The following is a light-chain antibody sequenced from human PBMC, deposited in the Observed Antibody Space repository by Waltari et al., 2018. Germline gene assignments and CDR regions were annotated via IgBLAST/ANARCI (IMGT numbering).Light chain of an antibody. CDR3: SSYAGSNIYI. CDR2: EVS. V-gene: IGLV2-11*01. Sequence: QAALTQPRSVSGSPGQSVTISCTGTSSDTGGYNHVSWYQQHPGTAPKLMIYEVSKRPSGVSDRFSGSKSGNTASLTISGLQAEDEADYYCSSYAGSNIYIFGAGTRLTVL. CDR1: SSDTGGYNH. J-gene: IGLJ1*01.